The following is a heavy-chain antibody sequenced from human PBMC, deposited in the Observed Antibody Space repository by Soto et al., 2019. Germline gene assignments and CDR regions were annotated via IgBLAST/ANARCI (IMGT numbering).Heavy chain of an antibody. Sequence: PGGSLRLSCAVSGFSFSSYSMNWVRQAPGKGLEWVSYISSSSSTIHYADSVKGRFTISRDNAKNSLYLQMNSLRDEDTAVYYCARASSGYYLYYFDYWGQGTHVTVSS. CDR2: ISSSSSTI. D-gene: IGHD3-22*01. J-gene: IGHJ4*02. CDR1: GFSFSSYS. V-gene: IGHV3-48*02. CDR3: ARASSGYYLYYFDY.